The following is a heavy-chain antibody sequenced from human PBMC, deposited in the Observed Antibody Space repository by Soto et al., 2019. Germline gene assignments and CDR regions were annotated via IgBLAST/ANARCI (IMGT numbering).Heavy chain of an antibody. CDR1: GYSFTNYW. V-gene: IGHV5-51*01. CDR2: IYPSDSDT. CDR3: ARHGFYGDYSSNYFDP. D-gene: IGHD4-17*01. J-gene: IGHJ5*02. Sequence: GESLKISCKGSGYSFTNYWIAWVRQMPGKGLEYMGIIYPSDSDTRYCPSFQGQVTISADKSISTAYLQWSSLKASDTAIYYCARHGFYGDYSSNYFDPWGQGTLVTVSS.